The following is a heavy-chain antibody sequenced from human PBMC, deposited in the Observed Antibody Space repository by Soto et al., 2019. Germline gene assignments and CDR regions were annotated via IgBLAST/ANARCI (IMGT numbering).Heavy chain of an antibody. CDR3: TTGSVEGV. J-gene: IGHJ6*02. D-gene: IGHD2-15*01. CDR1: GFAFSSAW. CDR2: IKTNSEGGTT. V-gene: IGHV3-15*07. Sequence: EVQLVESGGGLVKPGGSLRLSCAASGFAFSSAWMNWVRQAPGKGLEWVGRIKTNSEGGTTDYAAPVQGRFTLSRDDSRNTLSLQMNSLKTDDTAVCYCTTGSVEGVWGQGATVTVSS.